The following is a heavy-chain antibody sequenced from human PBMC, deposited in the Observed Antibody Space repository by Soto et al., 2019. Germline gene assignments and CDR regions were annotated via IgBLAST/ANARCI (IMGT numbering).Heavy chain of an antibody. CDR3: ARDAYLGSGSYAY. CDR1: GFTFISYG. V-gene: IGHV3-33*01. J-gene: IGHJ4*02. CDR2: IWYDGSNK. D-gene: IGHD3-10*01. Sequence: PGGSLRLSCAASGFTFISYGMHWVRQAPGKGLEWVALIWYDGSNKNYADSVKGRFTISRDDSKNTLYLQMNSLRAEDTAVYYCARDAYLGSGSYAYWGQGTLVTVSS.